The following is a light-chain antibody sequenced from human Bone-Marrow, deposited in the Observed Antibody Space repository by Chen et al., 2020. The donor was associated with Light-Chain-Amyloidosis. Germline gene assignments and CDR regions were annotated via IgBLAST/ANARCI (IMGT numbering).Light chain of an antibody. Sequence: NFMLTQPHSVSESPWKTVIISCTRSSGSIATNYVQWCQQRPGSSPTTVIYEDDQRPSGVPDRFSGSIDRSSNSASLTISGLKTEDEADYYCQSYQGSSQGVFGGGTKLTVL. J-gene: IGLJ3*02. CDR3: QSYQGSSQGV. CDR2: EDD. CDR1: SGSIATNY. V-gene: IGLV6-57*01.